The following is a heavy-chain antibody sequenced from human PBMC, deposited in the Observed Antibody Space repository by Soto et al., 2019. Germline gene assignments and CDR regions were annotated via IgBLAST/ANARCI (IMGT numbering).Heavy chain of an antibody. D-gene: IGHD5-12*01. V-gene: IGHV1-2*04. J-gene: IGHJ4*02. CDR2: INPNSGGT. CDR3: ARGGYTTDYYFDY. CDR1: GYTFTGYY. Sequence: ASVKGSCKASGYTFTGYYMHWVRQAPGQGLEWMGWINPNSGGTNYAQKFQGWVTMTRDTSISTAYMELSRLRSDDTAVYYCARGGYTTDYYFDYWGQGTLVTGSS.